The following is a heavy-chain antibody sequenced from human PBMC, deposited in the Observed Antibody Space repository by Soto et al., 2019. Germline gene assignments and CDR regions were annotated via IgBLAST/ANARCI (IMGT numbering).Heavy chain of an antibody. CDR1: GYHFTNYL. CDR2: IYPSDSDT. J-gene: IGHJ4*02. Sequence: GESLKISCKGSGYHFTNYLIGWVRQMPGKGLEWMGFIYPSDSDTRYSPSFQGQVTISADKSISTAYLQWSSLKASDTATYYCAHGSYYTGWYYFDYWGPGTLVTVSS. D-gene: IGHD2-8*02. CDR3: AHGSYYTGWYYFDY. V-gene: IGHV5-51*01.